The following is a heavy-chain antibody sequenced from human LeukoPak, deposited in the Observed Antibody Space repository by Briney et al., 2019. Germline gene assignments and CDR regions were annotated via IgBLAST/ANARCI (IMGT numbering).Heavy chain of an antibody. CDR3: ARVYDELSYSSSWSSYYYYYMDV. Sequence: ASVKVSCKASGYTFAGYYMHWVRQAPGQGLEWMGWINPNSGGTNYAQKLQGRVTMTTDTSTSTAYMELRSLRSDDTAVYYCARVYDELSYSSSWSSYYYYYMDVWGKGTTVTVSS. V-gene: IGHV1-2*02. D-gene: IGHD6-13*01. CDR1: GYTFAGYY. CDR2: INPNSGGT. J-gene: IGHJ6*03.